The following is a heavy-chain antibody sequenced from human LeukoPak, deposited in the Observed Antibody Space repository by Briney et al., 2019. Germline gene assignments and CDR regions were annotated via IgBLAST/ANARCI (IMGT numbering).Heavy chain of an antibody. CDR2: ISSSGSGT. CDR3: AKAAYCSSTSCYRYFDY. J-gene: IGHJ4*02. V-gene: IGHV3-23*01. D-gene: IGHD2-2*01. CDR1: GFTFSSYA. Sequence: GGSLRLSCAASGFTFSSYAMSWVRQAPGKGLEWVSAISSSGSGTYYPDSVKGRLTISRDNAKNSLYLQMNSLRAEDTALYYCAKAAYCSSTSCYRYFDYWGQGTLVTVPS.